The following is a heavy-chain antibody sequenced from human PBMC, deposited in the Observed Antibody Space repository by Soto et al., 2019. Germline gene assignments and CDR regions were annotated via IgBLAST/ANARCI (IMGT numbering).Heavy chain of an antibody. CDR1: GYTFTSYG. D-gene: IGHD3-22*01. V-gene: IGHV1-18*01. CDR2: ISAYNGNT. CDR3: ARDGYYDSSGYIGASDY. J-gene: IGHJ4*02. Sequence: ASVKVSCKASGYTFTSYGITWVRQAPGQGLEWMGWISAYNGNTNYAQKLQGRVTMTTDTSTSTAYMELRSLRSDDTAVYYCARDGYYDSSGYIGASDYWGQGTLVTVS.